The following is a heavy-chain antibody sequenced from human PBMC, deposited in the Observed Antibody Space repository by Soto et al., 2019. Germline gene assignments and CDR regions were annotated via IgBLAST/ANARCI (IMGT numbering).Heavy chain of an antibody. D-gene: IGHD3-22*01. CDR3: ARDPRYYYDSSGYSK. CDR1: GFTVSSNY. J-gene: IGHJ4*02. Sequence: QPGGSLRLSCAASGFTVSSNYMSWVRQAPGKGLEWVSVIYSGGSTYYADSVKGRFTISRDNSKNTLYLQMNSLRAEDTAVYYCARDPRYYYDSSGYSKWGQGTLVTVSS. V-gene: IGHV3-53*01. CDR2: IYSGGST.